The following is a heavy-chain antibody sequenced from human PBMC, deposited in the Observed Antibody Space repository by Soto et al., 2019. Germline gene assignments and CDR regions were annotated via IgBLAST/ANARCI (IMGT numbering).Heavy chain of an antibody. Sequence: GGSLRLSCAASGFTVSSNYMSWVRQAPGKGLEWVSVIYSGGSTYYADSVKGRFTISRDNSKNTLYLQMNSLRAEDTAVYYCARGGATIFGVDLVRGIFDYWGQGTLVTVSS. CDR3: ARGGATIFGVDLVRGIFDY. CDR2: IYSGGST. J-gene: IGHJ4*02. D-gene: IGHD3-3*01. CDR1: GFTVSSNY. V-gene: IGHV3-53*01.